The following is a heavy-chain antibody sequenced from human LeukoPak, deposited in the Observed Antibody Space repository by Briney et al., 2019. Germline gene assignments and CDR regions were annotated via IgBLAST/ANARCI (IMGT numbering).Heavy chain of an antibody. D-gene: IGHD3-22*01. CDR3: ARFDSGYYYRDAFDI. J-gene: IGHJ3*02. CDR1: GASISNNIYY. V-gene: IGHV4-39*07. Sequence: SETLSLTCTVSGASISNNIYYWGWIRQPPGKGLEWIGSISYSGSTYYNPSLKSRVTISIDTSKNQFSLRLSSVTAADTAVYYCARFDSGYYYRDAFDIWGQGTMVTVSS. CDR2: ISYSGST.